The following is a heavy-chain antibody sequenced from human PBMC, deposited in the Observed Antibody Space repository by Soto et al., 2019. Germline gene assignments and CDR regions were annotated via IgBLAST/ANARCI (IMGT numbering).Heavy chain of an antibody. CDR3: AKDWGIAAAGTLDY. CDR1: GSTFSSYG. D-gene: IGHD6-13*01. CDR2: ISYDGSNK. J-gene: IGHJ4*02. Sequence: GGSLRLSCAASGSTFSSYGMHWVRQAPGKGLEWVAVISYDGSNKYYADSVKGRFTISRDNSKNTLYLQMNSLRAEDTAVYYCAKDWGIAAAGTLDYWGQGTLVTVSS. V-gene: IGHV3-30*18.